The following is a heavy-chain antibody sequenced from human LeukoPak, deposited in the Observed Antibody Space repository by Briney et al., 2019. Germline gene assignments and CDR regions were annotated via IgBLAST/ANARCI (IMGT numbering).Heavy chain of an antibody. Sequence: PGGSLRLSCAASGFTFSNYGMHWVRQAPGKGLEWVAVISYDGSNKYYADSVKGRFTISRDNSKNTLYLQMNSLRAEDTAVYYCAKSGYSSGWTYYYYYYMDVWGKGTTVTVSS. J-gene: IGHJ6*03. D-gene: IGHD6-19*01. CDR1: GFTFSNYG. CDR2: ISYDGSNK. V-gene: IGHV3-30*18. CDR3: AKSGYSSGWTYYYYYYMDV.